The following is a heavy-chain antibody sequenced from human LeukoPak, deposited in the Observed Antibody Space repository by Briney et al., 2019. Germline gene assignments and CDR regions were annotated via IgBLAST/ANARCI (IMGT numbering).Heavy chain of an antibody. CDR3: GRDSSNWSIDY. V-gene: IGHV1-46*01. D-gene: IGHD6-13*01. CDR1: GYTFTSYY. J-gene: IGHJ4*02. CDR2: INPCGGST. Sequence: ASVTVSCKASGYTFTSYYLHWVRQAPGQGLEWVGIINPCGGSTSYAQKFQGRLAMTRDTSTSTVYMELSSLGSEDTAVYYCGRDSSNWSIDYWGQGTPVTVSS.